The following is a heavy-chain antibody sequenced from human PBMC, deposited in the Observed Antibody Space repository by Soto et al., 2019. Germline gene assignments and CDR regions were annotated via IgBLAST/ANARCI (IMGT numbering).Heavy chain of an antibody. CDR3: AREGQPAAGTTPHN. CDR1: GFNFSSYA. V-gene: IGHV3-30*04. D-gene: IGHD6-13*01. Sequence: GGSLRLSCAASGFNFSSYAMHWVRQAPGKGLEWVAVISYDGGKKYYADSVKGRFTISRDNSQNTLYVEMTSLSAEDTAVYYCAREGQPAAGTTPHNWGQGTLVTVSS. J-gene: IGHJ4*02. CDR2: ISYDGGKK.